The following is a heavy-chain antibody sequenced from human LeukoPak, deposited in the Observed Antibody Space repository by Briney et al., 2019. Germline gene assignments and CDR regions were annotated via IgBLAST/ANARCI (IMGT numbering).Heavy chain of an antibody. D-gene: IGHD2-15*01. CDR2: INPNSGGT. V-gene: IGHV1-2*02. J-gene: IGHJ4*02. Sequence: ASVKASCKASGYTFTGYYMHWARQAPGQGLEWMGWINPNSGGTNYAQKFQGRVTMTRDTSISTAYMELSRLRSDDTAVYYCARVGPGYCSGGSCYPIDYWGQGTLVTVSS. CDR3: ARVGPGYCSGGSCYPIDY. CDR1: GYTFTGYY.